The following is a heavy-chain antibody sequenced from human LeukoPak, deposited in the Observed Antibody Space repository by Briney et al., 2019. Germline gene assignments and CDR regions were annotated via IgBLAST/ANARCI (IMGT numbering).Heavy chain of an antibody. V-gene: IGHV1-69*13. CDR3: AREIGYDSSGYYFDY. D-gene: IGHD3-22*01. CDR2: IIPIFGTA. Sequence: ASVKVSCKASGGTFSSYAISWVRQAPGQGLEWMGGIIPIFGTADYAQKFQGRVTITADESTSTAYMELSSLRSEDTAVYYCAREIGYDSSGYYFDYWGQGTLVTVSS. CDR1: GGTFSSYA. J-gene: IGHJ4*02.